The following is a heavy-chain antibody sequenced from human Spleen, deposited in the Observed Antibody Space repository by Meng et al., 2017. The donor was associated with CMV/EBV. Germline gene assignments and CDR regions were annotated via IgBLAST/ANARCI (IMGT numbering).Heavy chain of an antibody. V-gene: IGHV3-48*04. CDR1: GFSFRSYS. CDR2: ISSSCSTI. Sequence: GESLKISCVASGFSFRSYSMNWVRQAPGKGLEWVSYISSSCSTIYYADSVKGRFTISRDNSKNTLYLQMNSLGAEDTAVYYCAKARSSGGHYYYYDMDVWGQGTTVTVSS. CDR3: AKARSSGGHYYYYDMDV. J-gene: IGHJ6*02. D-gene: IGHD6-6*01.